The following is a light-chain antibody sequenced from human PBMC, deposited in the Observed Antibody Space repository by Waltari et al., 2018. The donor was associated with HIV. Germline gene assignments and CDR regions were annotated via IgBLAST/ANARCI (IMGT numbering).Light chain of an antibody. CDR1: RSVLSISNDRNY. J-gene: IGKJ4*01. Sequence: DIVMTQSPDSQVVSLGERATINCKSSRSVLSISNDRNYLAWYQQKSGQPPRLLIYWASSRESGVPARFSGSGSRTDFTLTINSLQAEDVAVYYCQQYYTTPLTFGGGTKVEIK. V-gene: IGKV4-1*01. CDR3: QQYYTTPLT. CDR2: WAS.